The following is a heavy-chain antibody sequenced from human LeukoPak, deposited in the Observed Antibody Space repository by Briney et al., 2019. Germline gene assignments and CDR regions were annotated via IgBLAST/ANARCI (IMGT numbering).Heavy chain of an antibody. J-gene: IGHJ4*02. CDR3: ARAVAAAGYYFDY. Sequence: GGSLRLSCAASGFTFSSYAMSWVRQAPGKGLEWVSVIYSGGSTYYADSVKGRFTISRDNSKNTLYLQMNSLRAEDTAVYYCARAVAAAGYYFDYWGQGTLVTVSS. CDR1: GFTFSSYA. V-gene: IGHV3-53*01. D-gene: IGHD6-13*01. CDR2: IYSGGST.